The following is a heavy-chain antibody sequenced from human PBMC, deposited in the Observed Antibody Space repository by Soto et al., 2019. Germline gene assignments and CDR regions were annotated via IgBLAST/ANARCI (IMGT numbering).Heavy chain of an antibody. CDR2: INHSGST. Sequence: SETLSLTCAVYGGSFSGYYWSWIRQPPGKGLEWIGEINHSGSTNYNPSLKSRVTISVDTSKNQFSLKLSSVTAADTAVYYCARGLKDSGSYYGWFDPWGQGTLVTVSS. V-gene: IGHV4-34*01. J-gene: IGHJ5*02. CDR1: GGSFSGYY. D-gene: IGHD1-26*01. CDR3: ARGLKDSGSYYGWFDP.